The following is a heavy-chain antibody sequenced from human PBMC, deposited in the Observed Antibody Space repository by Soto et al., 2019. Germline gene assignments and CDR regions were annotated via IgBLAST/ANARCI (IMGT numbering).Heavy chain of an antibody. CDR1: GFTFSSYA. V-gene: IGHV3-23*01. CDR2: IDGTGSDA. D-gene: IGHD2-15*01. CDR3: ANIFPTLYTATPSFDF. J-gene: IGHJ4*02. Sequence: EVQLLESGGGLVQPGGSLRLSCAASGFTFSSYAMSWVRQAPGTGLEWVSAIDGTGSDAYYADSVKGRFTISRDNSRNKLTMEMNSLRAEDTAVYYCANIFPTLYTATPSFDFWGQGTLVTVSS.